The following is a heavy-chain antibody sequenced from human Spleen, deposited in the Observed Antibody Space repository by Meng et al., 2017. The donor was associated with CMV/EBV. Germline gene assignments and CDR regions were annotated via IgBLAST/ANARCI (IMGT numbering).Heavy chain of an antibody. D-gene: IGHD2-15*01. Sequence: SETLSLTCTVSGGDVSSPSHYWSWVRQPPGKGLEWIGYISSSGATNYNPSLKSRLTISMDTSKSQFSLELRSVTAADTAIYYCARDRAAVGFHYYTMDAWGQGTTVTVSS. J-gene: IGHJ6*02. CDR2: ISSSGAT. V-gene: IGHV4-61*01. CDR3: ARDRAAVGFHYYTMDA. CDR1: GGDVSSPSHY.